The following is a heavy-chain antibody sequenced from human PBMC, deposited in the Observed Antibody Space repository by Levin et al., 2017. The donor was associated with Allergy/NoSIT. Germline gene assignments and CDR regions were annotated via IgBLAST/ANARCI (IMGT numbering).Heavy chain of an antibody. V-gene: IGHV3-23*01. J-gene: IGHJ3*02. Sequence: PGGSLRLSCVASGFTFSTFGMTWVRQAPGKGLEWVSAITGSDGRTFYADSARGRFIISRDNSRNTLYLQINSLRDEDTAVYYCAKFGAFDIWGQGTMVTVSS. CDR3: AKFGAFDI. CDR2: ITGSDGRT. D-gene: IGHD3-10*01. CDR1: GFTFSTFG.